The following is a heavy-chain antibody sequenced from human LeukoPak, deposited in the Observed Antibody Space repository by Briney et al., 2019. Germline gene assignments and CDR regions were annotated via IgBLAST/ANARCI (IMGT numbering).Heavy chain of an antibody. CDR3: ARDLGGYPIDN. CDR2: ISSSSSYI. D-gene: IGHD3-22*01. CDR1: GFTFSSYN. Sequence: GGSLRLSCAASGFTFSSYNMNWVRQAPGKGLEWVSSISSSSSYIYYADSVKGRFTISRDNAKNSLYLQMNSLRAEDTAVYYCARDLGGYPIDNWGQGTLVTVSS. V-gene: IGHV3-21*01. J-gene: IGHJ4*02.